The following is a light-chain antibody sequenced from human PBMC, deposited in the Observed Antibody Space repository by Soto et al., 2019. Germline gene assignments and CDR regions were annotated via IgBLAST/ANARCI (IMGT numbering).Light chain of an antibody. V-gene: IGLV2-14*01. J-gene: IGLJ2*01. CDR3: SSYTSSSTVV. Sequence: QSALTQPASVSESPGQSITISCTGTSSDVGGYDYVSWYQQHPGKAPKLMIYDVSNRPSGVSNRFSGSKSGNTASLTISGLQAEDGADYYCSSYTSSSTVVFGGGTKLTVL. CDR1: SSDVGGYDY. CDR2: DVS.